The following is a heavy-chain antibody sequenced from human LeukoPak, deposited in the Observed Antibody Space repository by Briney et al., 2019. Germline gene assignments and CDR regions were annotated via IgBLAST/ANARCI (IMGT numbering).Heavy chain of an antibody. CDR2: INHSGST. V-gene: IGHV4-34*01. J-gene: IGHJ3*02. CDR1: GGSFSGYY. D-gene: IGHD1-26*01. CDR3: ARENISGSYSQGAFDI. Sequence: PSETLSLTCAVYGGSFSGYYWSWIRQPPGKGLEWIGEINHSGSTNYNPSLKSPVTISVDTSKNQFSLKLSSVTAADTAVYYCARENISGSYSQGAFDIWGQGTMVTVSS.